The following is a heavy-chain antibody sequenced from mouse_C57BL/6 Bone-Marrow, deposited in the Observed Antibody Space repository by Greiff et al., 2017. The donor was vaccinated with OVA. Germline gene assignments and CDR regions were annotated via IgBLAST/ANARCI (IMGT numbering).Heavy chain of an antibody. CDR1: GFTFSDYG. Sequence: EVQRVESGGGLVQPGGSLKLSCAASGFTFSDYGMAWVRQAPRKGPEWVAFISNLAYSIYYADTVTGRFTISRENATNTLYLEMSSLRSEDTAMYYCAREGDYYGSSSSFAYWGQGTLVTVSA. J-gene: IGHJ3*01. CDR3: AREGDYYGSSSSFAY. CDR2: ISNLAYSI. D-gene: IGHD1-1*01. V-gene: IGHV5-15*01.